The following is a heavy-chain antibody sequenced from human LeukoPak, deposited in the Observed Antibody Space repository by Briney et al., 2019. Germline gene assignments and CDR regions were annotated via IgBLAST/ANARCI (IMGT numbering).Heavy chain of an antibody. V-gene: IGHV4-4*07. CDR3: AREDSSGYYFSDY. CDR2: IYTSGST. CDR1: VGSISSYY. D-gene: IGHD3-22*01. J-gene: IGHJ4*02. Sequence: SETLSLTCTVWVGSISSYYGSWIRQPAGKGLEWIGRIYTSGSTNYNPPLKSRVTMSVDTSKNQFSLKLSSVTAADTAVYYCAREDSSGYYFSDYWGQGTLVTVSS.